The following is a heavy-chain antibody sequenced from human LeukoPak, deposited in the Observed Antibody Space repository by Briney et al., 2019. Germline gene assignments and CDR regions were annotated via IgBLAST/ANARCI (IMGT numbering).Heavy chain of an antibody. V-gene: IGHV3-48*03. Sequence: GGSLRLSCAASGFTFSSYAMNWVRQAPGKGLEWVSYMSRSGSTIYYADSAKGRFTISRDNAKNSLYLQMNSLRAEDTAVYYCARGRKDMMAAGLFDYWGQGTLVTVSS. D-gene: IGHD6-13*01. CDR1: GFTFSSYA. J-gene: IGHJ4*02. CDR2: MSRSGSTI. CDR3: ARGRKDMMAAGLFDY.